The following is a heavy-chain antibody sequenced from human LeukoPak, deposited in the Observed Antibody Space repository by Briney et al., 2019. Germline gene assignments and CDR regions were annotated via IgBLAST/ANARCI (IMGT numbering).Heavy chain of an antibody. CDR3: ARDDYGDPYFDY. V-gene: IGHV1-2*02. D-gene: IGHD4-17*01. Sequence: ASVKVSCKASGYTFTGYYMHWVRQAPGQGLEWMGWINPNSGGTNYAQKFQGRVTMTRDTSISTAYMELSRLRSDDTAVYYCARDDYGDPYFDYWGQGTLVTVSS. J-gene: IGHJ4*02. CDR1: GYTFTGYY. CDR2: INPNSGGT.